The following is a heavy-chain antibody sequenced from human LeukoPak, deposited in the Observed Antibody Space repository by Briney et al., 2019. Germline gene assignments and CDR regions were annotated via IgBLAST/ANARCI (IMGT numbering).Heavy chain of an antibody. CDR2: TKSKTDGGTT. CDR3: TLTPSSYCSSTSCYTLHYYYMDV. Sequence: PGGSLRLSCAASGFTFSSYAMSWVRQAPGKGLEWVGRTKSKTDGGTTDYAAPVKGRFTISRDDSKNTLYLQMNSLKTEDTAVYYCTLTPSSYCSSTSCYTLHYYYMDVWGKGTTVTVSS. J-gene: IGHJ6*03. V-gene: IGHV3-15*01. CDR1: GFTFSSYA. D-gene: IGHD2-2*02.